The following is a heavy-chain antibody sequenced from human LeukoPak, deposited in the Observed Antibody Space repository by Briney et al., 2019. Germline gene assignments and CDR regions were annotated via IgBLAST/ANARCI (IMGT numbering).Heavy chain of an antibody. CDR2: ISGSGGST. CDR1: GFTFTTYA. J-gene: IGHJ4*02. V-gene: IGHV3-23*01. CDR3: EALNGALPPY. D-gene: IGHD2-8*01. Sequence: GGSLRLSCAASGFTFTTYAMSWVRQAPGKGLEWVSTISGSGGSTYYADSVKGRFTISRDNSKNTLFLQMNSLRAEDTAVYYCEALNGALPPYWGQGTLVTVSP.